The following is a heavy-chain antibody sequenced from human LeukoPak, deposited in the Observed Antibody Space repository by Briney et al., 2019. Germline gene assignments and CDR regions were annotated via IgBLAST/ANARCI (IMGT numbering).Heavy chain of an antibody. CDR3: ASQGATLDY. CDR1: GGSISSSSYY. Sequence: PSETLSLTCTVSGGSISSSSYYWGWIRQPPGKGLEWIGEIYHSGSTNYNPSLKSRVTISVDKSKNQFSLKLSSVTAADTAVYYCASQGATLDYWGQGTLVTVSS. CDR2: IYHSGST. D-gene: IGHD3-16*01. J-gene: IGHJ4*02. V-gene: IGHV4-39*07.